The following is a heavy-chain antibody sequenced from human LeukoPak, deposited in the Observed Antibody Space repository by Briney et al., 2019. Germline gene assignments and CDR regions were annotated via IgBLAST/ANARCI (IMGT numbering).Heavy chain of an antibody. CDR2: MNPNSGNT. D-gene: IGHD2-2*01. CDR3: ARGVVPAARDAFDI. Sequence: GASVKVSCKASGYTFTSYDINWVRQATGQGLEWMGWMNPNSGNTGYAQKFQGRVTMTRNTSISTAYMELSSLRSEDTAVYYCARGVVPAARDAFDIWGQGTMVTVSS. V-gene: IGHV1-8*01. CDR1: GYTFTSYD. J-gene: IGHJ3*02.